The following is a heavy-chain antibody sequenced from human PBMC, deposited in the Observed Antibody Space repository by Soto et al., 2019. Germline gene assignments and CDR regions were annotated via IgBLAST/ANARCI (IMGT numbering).Heavy chain of an antibody. D-gene: IGHD4-17*01. J-gene: IGHJ4*02. V-gene: IGHV4-61*01. CDR1: CDAITSSSYF. Sequence: PSETLSLTCTVSCDAITSSSYFWSWIRQSPGRGLEYIGYTYYNGRTNYNPSLQSRVTISVDTSTSQFSLNLPSVTAGDTAVYYCARMSRTVNYWGQGIPVTVSS. CDR3: ARMSRTVNY. CDR2: TYYNGRT.